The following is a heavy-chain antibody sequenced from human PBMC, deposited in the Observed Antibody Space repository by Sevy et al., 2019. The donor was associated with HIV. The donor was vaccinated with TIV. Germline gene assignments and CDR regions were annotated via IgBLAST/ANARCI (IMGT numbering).Heavy chain of an antibody. CDR2: GYHGGST. V-gene: IGHV4-38-2*01. CDR1: NYSISSGYY. D-gene: IGHD2-21*02. Sequence: SESLSLNCAVSNYSISSGYYWGWIRQPPGKGLEWIGNGYHGGSTYYNPSLQSRVTISLDTSKNHFSLRLRSVTAADTAVYYCARASGGDRLDYYGMDVWGQGTTVTVSS. CDR3: ARASGGDRLDYYGMDV. J-gene: IGHJ6*02.